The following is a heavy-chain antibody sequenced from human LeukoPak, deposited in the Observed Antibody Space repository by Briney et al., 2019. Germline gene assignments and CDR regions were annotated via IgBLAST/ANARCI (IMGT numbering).Heavy chain of an antibody. Sequence: ESSETLSLTCTVSGGSISSDDYFWSWIRQPPGKGLVWIGYIYYSGSTFYNPSLKSRVTISEDTSKNQFSLKLNSVTAADTAVYYCARESPGRGPLDYWGQGTLVTVSS. J-gene: IGHJ4*02. CDR3: ARESPGRGPLDY. CDR1: GGSISSDDYF. V-gene: IGHV4-30-4*01. CDR2: IYYSGST.